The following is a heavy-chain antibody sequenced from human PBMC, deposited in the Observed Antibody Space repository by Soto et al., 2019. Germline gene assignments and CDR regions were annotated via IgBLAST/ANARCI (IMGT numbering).Heavy chain of an antibody. D-gene: IGHD3-10*01. CDR2: INPNSGNI. Sequence: GASVKVSCKASGNTFTSYDINCVRQATGHGLEWMGWINPNSGNIGYAQKFQGRVTMTRDTAIRTAYMEVSRLRSDDTAVYYCARGRASGSYYLLDYWGQGTLVTVSS. J-gene: IGHJ4*02. V-gene: IGHV1-8*01. CDR1: GNTFTSYD. CDR3: ARGRASGSYYLLDY.